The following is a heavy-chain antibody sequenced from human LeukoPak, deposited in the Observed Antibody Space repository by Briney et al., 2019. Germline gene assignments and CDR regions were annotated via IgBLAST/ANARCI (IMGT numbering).Heavy chain of an antibody. CDR2: ISYDGSNK. CDR1: GFSVSNNY. Sequence: GGSLRLSCAASGFSVSNNYMAWVRQAPGKGLEWVAVISYDGSNKYYADSVKGRFTISRDNSKNTLYLQMNSLRAEDTAVYYCASPVDVEMATITYFQHWGQGTLVTVSS. CDR3: ASPVDVEMATITYFQH. J-gene: IGHJ1*01. V-gene: IGHV3-30*03. D-gene: IGHD5-24*01.